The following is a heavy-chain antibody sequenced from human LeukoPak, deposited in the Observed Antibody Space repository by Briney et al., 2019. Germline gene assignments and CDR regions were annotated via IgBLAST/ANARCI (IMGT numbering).Heavy chain of an antibody. CDR3: ARYLGELDAFDI. V-gene: IGHV4-59*01. D-gene: IGHD1-7*01. CDR1: GGSISSYY. J-gene: IGHJ3*02. Sequence: PSETLSLTCTVSGGSISSYYWSWIRQPPGKGLEWIGYIYYRGSTNYNPSLKSRVTISVDTSKNQFSLKLSSVTAADTAVYYCARYLGELDAFDIWGQGTMVTVSS. CDR2: IYYRGST.